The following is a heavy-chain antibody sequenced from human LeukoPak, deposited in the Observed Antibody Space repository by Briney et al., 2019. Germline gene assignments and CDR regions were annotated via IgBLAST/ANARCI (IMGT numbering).Heavy chain of an antibody. D-gene: IGHD3-22*01. Sequence: ASVKVSCKASGYTFTSYGISWVRQAPGQGLEWMGWISAYNGNTNYAQKLQGRVTMTTDTSTSTAYMELRSLRSDDTAVYYCARVSNPWLLLLNYFDYWGQGTLVTVSS. CDR3: ARVSNPWLLLLNYFDY. J-gene: IGHJ4*02. CDR1: GYTFTSYG. CDR2: ISAYNGNT. V-gene: IGHV1-18*01.